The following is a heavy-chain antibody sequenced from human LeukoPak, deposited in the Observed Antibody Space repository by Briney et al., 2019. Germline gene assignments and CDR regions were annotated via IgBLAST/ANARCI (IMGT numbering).Heavy chain of an antibody. CDR3: ARDRGAARLLNYFDY. CDR2: ISGSGGST. CDR1: GFTFSSYA. D-gene: IGHD6-6*01. Sequence: PGGSLRLSCAASGFTFSSYAMSWVRQAPGKGLEWVSAISGSGGSTYYADSVKGRFTISRDNSKNSLYLQMNSLRAEDTAVYYCARDRGAARLLNYFDYXXQGXLXXVSS. V-gene: IGHV3-23*01. J-gene: IGHJ4*02.